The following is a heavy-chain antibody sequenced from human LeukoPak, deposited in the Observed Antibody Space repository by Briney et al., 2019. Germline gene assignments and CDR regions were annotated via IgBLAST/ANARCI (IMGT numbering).Heavy chain of an antibody. J-gene: IGHJ4*02. CDR2: IYYRGST. V-gene: IGHV4-39*01. CDR1: GGSISSSRYY. CDR3: ARHALRYYYET. Sequence: PSETLSLNCTVPGGSISSSRYYWGWIRQPQGKGLERDGRIYYRGSTYHNPTRQNQVTISVETAKNQFSRKLSSVTAADTGVYYCARHALRYYYETWGQGTLVTVSS. D-gene: IGHD3-22*01.